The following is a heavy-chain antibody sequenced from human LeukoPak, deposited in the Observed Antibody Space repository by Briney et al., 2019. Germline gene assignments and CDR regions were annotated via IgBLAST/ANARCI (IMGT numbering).Heavy chain of an antibody. V-gene: IGHV4-38-2*02. D-gene: IGHD3-3*01. J-gene: IGHJ4*02. CDR3: ARVRFLEWHRLDY. CDR2: IYHSGST. CDR1: GYSISSGYY. Sequence: SETLSLTCTVSGYSISSGYYWGWIRQPPGKGLEWIGSIYHSGSTYYNPSLKSRVTISVDTSKNQFSLKLSSVTAADTAVYYCARVRFLEWHRLDYWGQGTLVTVSS.